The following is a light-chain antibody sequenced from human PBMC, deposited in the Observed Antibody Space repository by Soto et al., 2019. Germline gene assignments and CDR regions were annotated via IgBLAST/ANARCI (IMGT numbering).Light chain of an antibody. CDR3: QQYGSAPPT. V-gene: IGKV3-20*01. J-gene: IGKJ4*01. CDR2: GAT. CDR1: QTISNNY. Sequence: EIVLTQSPGTLSVPLGETATLSCRASQTISNNYIAWYQQKPGQAPRLLVSGATNRATGVPDNFSGGGSGTTFTLTIFRLEPEDPAMYIGQQYGSAPPTFGGATQVEIK.